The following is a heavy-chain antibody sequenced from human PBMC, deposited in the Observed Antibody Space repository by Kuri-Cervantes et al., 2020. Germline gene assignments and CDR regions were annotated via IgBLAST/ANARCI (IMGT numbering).Heavy chain of an antibody. CDR1: GNTFSTYD. CDR2: MNPNSGNT. D-gene: IGHD6-6*01. CDR3: ARMGIAARRFGYYYYYMDV. J-gene: IGHJ6*03. V-gene: IGHV1-8*02. Sequence: ASVKVSCKASGNTFSTYDINWVRQATGQGLEWMGWMNPNSGNTGYAQKFQGRVTMTRNTSISTAYMELSSLRSEDTAVYYCARMGIAARRFGYYYYYMDVWGKGTTVTVSS.